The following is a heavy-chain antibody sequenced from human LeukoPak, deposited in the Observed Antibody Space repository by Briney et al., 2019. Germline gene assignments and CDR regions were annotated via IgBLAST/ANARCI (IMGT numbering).Heavy chain of an antibody. J-gene: IGHJ6*02. CDR2: MNPNNGNT. CDR1: GYTFTSYD. Sequence: GASVKVSCKASGYTFTSYDINWVRQATGEGLEWRGWMNPNNGNTGDAQKFQGRVTMTRSTSISPAYMELSSLRSEDTAVYYCARLASSSWPLYYYYAMDVWGQGTTVTVSS. V-gene: IGHV1-8*01. CDR3: ARLASSSWPLYYYYAMDV. D-gene: IGHD6-13*01.